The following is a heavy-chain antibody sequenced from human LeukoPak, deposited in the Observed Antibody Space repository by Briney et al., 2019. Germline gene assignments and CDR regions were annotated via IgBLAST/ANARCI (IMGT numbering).Heavy chain of an antibody. Sequence: SVKVSCKASGYTFTSYYMHWVRQAPGQGLEWMGGIIPIFGTANYAQKFQGRVTITADESTSTAYMELSSLRSEDTAVYYCARVSDYVWGSHPPYYFDYWGQGTLVTVSS. CDR3: ARVSDYVWGSHPPYYFDY. D-gene: IGHD3-16*01. J-gene: IGHJ4*02. CDR2: IIPIFGTA. V-gene: IGHV1-69*13. CDR1: GYTFTSYY.